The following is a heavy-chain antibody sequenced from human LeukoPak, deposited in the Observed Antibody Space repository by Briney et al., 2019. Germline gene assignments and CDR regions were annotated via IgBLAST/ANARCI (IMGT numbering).Heavy chain of an antibody. J-gene: IGHJ6*03. CDR2: IGTIGDT. CDR1: GFTFSSSD. D-gene: IGHD3-22*01. Sequence: PGGSLRLSCAASGFTFSSSDMHWVRQPTGKGLEWVSAIGTIGDTYYPGSVKGRFTISRENAKNTLYLQMNSLRAGDTAVYYCARDASHDSSGYYYYMDVWGKGTTVTISS. CDR3: ARDASHDSSGYYYYMDV. V-gene: IGHV3-13*01.